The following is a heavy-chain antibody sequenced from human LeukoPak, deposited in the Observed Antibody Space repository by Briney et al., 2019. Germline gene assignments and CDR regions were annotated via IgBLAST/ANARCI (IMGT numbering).Heavy chain of an antibody. J-gene: IGHJ4*02. CDR2: IKEDGSET. D-gene: IGHD2-8*02. CDR1: GFTFSTHW. V-gene: IGHV3-7*03. CDR3: ARDGGWWRFDF. Sequence: TGGSLRLSCAASGFTFSTHWMTWVRQPPGQGLEWVASIKEDGSETHYVDSVRGRFTISRDNDKNSLRLQMNNLRAEDTAMYYCARDGGWWRFDFWGQGALVTVSS.